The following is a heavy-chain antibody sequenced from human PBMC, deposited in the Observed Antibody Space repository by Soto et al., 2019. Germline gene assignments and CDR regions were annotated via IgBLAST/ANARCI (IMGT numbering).Heavy chain of an antibody. CDR2: ISGSGGST. V-gene: IGHV3-23*01. D-gene: IGHD1-1*01. Sequence: GGSLRLSCAASGFTFSSYAMSWVRQAPGKGLEWVSAISGSGGSTYYADSVKGRFTIVRDNSKIKVYLPMNSLRAEDTAVYYCTTDRQLERRALGKRVAYNYGMDVWGQGTRVTVSS. CDR1: GFTFSSYA. J-gene: IGHJ6*02. CDR3: TTDRQLERRALGKRVAYNYGMDV.